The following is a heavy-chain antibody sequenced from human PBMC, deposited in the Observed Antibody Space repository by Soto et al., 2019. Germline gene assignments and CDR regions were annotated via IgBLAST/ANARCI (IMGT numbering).Heavy chain of an antibody. CDR1: GFTFSSYG. D-gene: IGHD5-18*01. CDR3: AKEGHTAMVLDYFDY. Sequence: QVQLVESGGGVVQPGRSLRLSCAASGFTFSSYGMHWVRQAPGKGLEWVAVISYDGSNKYYADSVKGRFTISRDNSKNTLYLQMNSLRAEDTGVYYGAKEGHTAMVLDYFDYWGQGTLVTVSS. V-gene: IGHV3-30*18. CDR2: ISYDGSNK. J-gene: IGHJ4*02.